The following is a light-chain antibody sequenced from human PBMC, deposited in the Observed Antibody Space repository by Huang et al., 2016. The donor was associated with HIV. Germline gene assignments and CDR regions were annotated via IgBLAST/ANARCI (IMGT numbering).Light chain of an antibody. J-gene: IGKJ1*01. CDR3: QQSDSTPLT. CDR1: QSISNY. V-gene: IGKV1-39*01. Sequence: DIQMTQSPSSLSAFVGDRVTITCRASQSISNYLNWYQQKPGTAPKLLIYAASALQTGVPPRFRGSGSGTDFTLTITSLQPEDFATYHCQQSDSTPLTFGQGTKVEIK. CDR2: AAS.